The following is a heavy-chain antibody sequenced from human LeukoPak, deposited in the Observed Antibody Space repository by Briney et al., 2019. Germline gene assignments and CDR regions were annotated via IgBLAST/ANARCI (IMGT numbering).Heavy chain of an antibody. CDR3: TRTPSIVVRAVAYYYGMDV. J-gene: IGHJ6*02. Sequence: GGSLRPSCTASGFTFGDHAMSWVRQAPGKGLEWVGFIRSKVYGGTTEYAASVKGRFIISRDDSKSIAYLQMNSLKTEDTAVYYCTRTPSIVVRAVAYYYGMDVWGQGTTVTVSS. V-gene: IGHV3-49*04. D-gene: IGHD6-6*01. CDR2: IRSKVYGGTT. CDR1: GFTFGDHA.